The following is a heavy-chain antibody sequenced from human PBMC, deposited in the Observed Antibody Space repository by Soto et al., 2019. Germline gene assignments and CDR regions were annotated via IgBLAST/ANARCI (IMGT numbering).Heavy chain of an antibody. Sequence: SVTVSCKASGGTFSSYAISWVRQAPGQGLEWMGGIIPIFGTANYAQKFQGRVTITADESTSTAYMELSSLRSEDTAVYYCARDGVTGYCTNGVCYTGFDYWGQGTLVTVSS. V-gene: IGHV1-69*13. J-gene: IGHJ4*02. CDR2: IIPIFGTA. CDR1: GGTFSSYA. D-gene: IGHD2-8*01. CDR3: ARDGVTGYCTNGVCYTGFDY.